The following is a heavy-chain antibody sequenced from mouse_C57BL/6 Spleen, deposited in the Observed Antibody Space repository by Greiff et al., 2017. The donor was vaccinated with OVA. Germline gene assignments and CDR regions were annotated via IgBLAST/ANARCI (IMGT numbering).Heavy chain of an antibody. J-gene: IGHJ2*01. V-gene: IGHV5-16*01. CDR3: ARETYGNNYFDN. D-gene: IGHD2-1*01. CDR1: GFTFSDYY. Sequence: EVMLVESEGGLVQPGSSMKLSCTASGFTFSDYYMAWVRQVPEKGLEWVANINYDGSSTYYLDSLKSRFIISRDNAKNILYLQMSSLKSEDTATYYCARETYGNNYFDNWGQGTTLTVSS. CDR2: INYDGSST.